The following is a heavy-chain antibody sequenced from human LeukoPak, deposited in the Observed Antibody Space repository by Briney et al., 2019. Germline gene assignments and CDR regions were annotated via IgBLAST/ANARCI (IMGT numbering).Heavy chain of an antibody. Sequence: GGSLRLSCAASGFTFSSYAMHWVRQAPGKGLEWVAVISYDGSNKHYADSVKGRFTISRDNSKNTLYLQMNSLRAEDTAVYYCARSSSSWEYSYNWFDPWGQGTLVTVSS. CDR1: GFTFSSYA. D-gene: IGHD6-13*01. CDR3: ARSSSSWEYSYNWFDP. J-gene: IGHJ5*02. CDR2: ISYDGSNK. V-gene: IGHV3-30-3*01.